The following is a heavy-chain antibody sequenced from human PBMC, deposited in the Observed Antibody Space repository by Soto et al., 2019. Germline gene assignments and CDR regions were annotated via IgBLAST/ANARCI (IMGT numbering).Heavy chain of an antibody. CDR3: ARYASSGNNSVWYTFDP. J-gene: IGHJ5*02. CDR1: GGTFSSYT. Sequence: SVKVSCKASGGTFSSYTINWVRQAPGQGLEWMGGIIPIFGTTNYAKKFQGRVTITADESTSTAYMELSSLRSEDTAVYYCARYASSGNNSVWYTFDPWGQGTLVTVS. CDR2: IIPIFGTT. V-gene: IGHV1-69*13. D-gene: IGHD6-19*01.